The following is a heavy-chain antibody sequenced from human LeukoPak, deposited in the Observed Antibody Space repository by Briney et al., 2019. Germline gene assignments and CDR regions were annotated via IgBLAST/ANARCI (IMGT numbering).Heavy chain of an antibody. D-gene: IGHD5-18*01. V-gene: IGHV4-38-2*01. CDR2: MYPPLYHGRST. CDR1: GASLSSNFY. CDR3: AISIGYSYGDDAFDV. Sequence: SETLSLTCAVSGASLSSNFYWGWIRQSPGKGLEWIATMYPPLYHGRSTFYSPSLKSRVTMSLDKSQNLFSLKLNSVTATDTAVYYCAISIGYSYGDDAFDVWGPGTGVTVSS. J-gene: IGHJ3*01.